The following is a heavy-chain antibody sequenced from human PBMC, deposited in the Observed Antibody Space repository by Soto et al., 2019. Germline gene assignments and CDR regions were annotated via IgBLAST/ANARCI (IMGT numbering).Heavy chain of an antibody. CDR1: GYTFSSYG. V-gene: IGHV1-18*01. CDR2: INNYSGNT. D-gene: IGHD3-10*01. Sequence: QVEVVQSGAEVKKPGASVKVSCETSGYTFSSYGTNWVRQAPGHGLEWMGWINNYSGNTKYAQRFQGGITMSTDTSTSTAYMEVRSLTYDDTAVYYCARTYYYGSGTHYRFDPWGQGTLVTVSS. J-gene: IGHJ5*02. CDR3: ARTYYYGSGTHYRFDP.